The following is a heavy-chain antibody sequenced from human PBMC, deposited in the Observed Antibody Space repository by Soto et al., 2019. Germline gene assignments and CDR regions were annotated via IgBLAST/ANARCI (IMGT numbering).Heavy chain of an antibody. CDR2: IYWDDDK. J-gene: IGHJ4*02. V-gene: IGHV2-5*02. CDR3: AHRAVYSGSYWDGGYFDY. Sequence: QITLKESGPTRVKPTQTLTLTCTFSGFSLSTSGVGVGWIRQPPGKALEWLALIYWDDDKRYSPSLKSRLTIRKGTSKNEVVLTMTDMDPVDTDTYYCAHRAVYSGSYWDGGYFDYWGQGTLVTISS. D-gene: IGHD1-26*01. CDR1: GFSLSTSGVG.